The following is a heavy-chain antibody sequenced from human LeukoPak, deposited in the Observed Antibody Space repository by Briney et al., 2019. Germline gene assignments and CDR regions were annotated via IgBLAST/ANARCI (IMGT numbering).Heavy chain of an antibody. Sequence: GASVKVSCKASGFTFTNYNMHWVRQAPGQGLEWMGIINPSGGSTNYAQNFQARVTMTRDTSTSTVYMELSSLRSEDTAVYYCARVRVGYNDAYDIWGQGTMVTVPS. V-gene: IGHV1-46*01. J-gene: IGHJ3*02. CDR3: ARVRVGYNDAYDI. D-gene: IGHD5-24*01. CDR2: INPSGGST. CDR1: GFTFTNYN.